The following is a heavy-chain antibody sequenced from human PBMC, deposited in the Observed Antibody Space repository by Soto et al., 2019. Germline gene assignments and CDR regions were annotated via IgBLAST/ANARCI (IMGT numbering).Heavy chain of an antibody. Sequence: PSQTLSLTGDISGGSVSTGRVTSNWIRQYPSRGLEWLGRTYYRSKWYYDYAVSVRSRMSINPDTSKNQFSLQLKSVTPEDTAVYYWVRLVGNSWWDSWGPGTLVTVS. J-gene: IGHJ5*01. D-gene: IGHD3-9*01. CDR2: TYYRSKWYY. CDR1: GGSVSTGRVT. CDR3: VRLVGNSWWDS. V-gene: IGHV6-1*01.